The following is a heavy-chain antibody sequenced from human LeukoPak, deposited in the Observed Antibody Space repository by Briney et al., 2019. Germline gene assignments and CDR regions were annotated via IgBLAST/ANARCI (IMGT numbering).Heavy chain of an antibody. CDR1: GGSISSYY. D-gene: IGHD4-17*01. CDR3: ARGFAYGDTGSFDY. V-gene: IGHV4-59*01. CDR2: IYYSGST. Sequence: PSETLSLTCTVSGGSISSYYWSWIRQPPGKGLEWIGYIYYSGSTTYSPSLKSRVTISVDTSKNQFSLKLSSVTAADTAVYYCARGFAYGDTGSFDYWGQGTLVTVSS. J-gene: IGHJ4*02.